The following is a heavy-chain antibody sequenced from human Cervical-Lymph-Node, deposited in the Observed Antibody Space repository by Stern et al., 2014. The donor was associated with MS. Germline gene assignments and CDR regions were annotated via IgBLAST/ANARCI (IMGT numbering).Heavy chain of an antibody. CDR3: ARDGEQQLEKWLWDHYYYYYGMDV. D-gene: IGHD6-13*01. CDR1: GYTFTGYY. Sequence: QVQLVQSGAEVKKPGASVKVSCKASGYTFTGYYMHWVRQAPGQGLEWMGWINPNSGGPNYAQKFQGRVTMTRDTSISTAYMELSRLRSDDTAVYYCARDGEQQLEKWLWDHYYYYYGMDVWGQGTTVTVSS. J-gene: IGHJ6*02. CDR2: INPNSGGP. V-gene: IGHV1-2*02.